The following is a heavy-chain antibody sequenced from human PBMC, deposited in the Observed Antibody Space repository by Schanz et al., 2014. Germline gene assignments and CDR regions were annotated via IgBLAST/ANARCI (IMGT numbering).Heavy chain of an antibody. CDR2: IYSDGRT. D-gene: IGHD2-2*01. Sequence: VQLVESGGGLVKPGGSLRLSCAASGFTFSDYYMTWVRQAPGKGLEWVSVIYSDGRTYYGDSVKGRFTISRENSKNTLYLQMNSLRDEDTAMYYCAKRCSSTSCSHGAFDIWGQGTMVTVSS. CDR3: AKRCSSTSCSHGAFDI. J-gene: IGHJ3*02. V-gene: IGHV3-66*01. CDR1: GFTFSDYY.